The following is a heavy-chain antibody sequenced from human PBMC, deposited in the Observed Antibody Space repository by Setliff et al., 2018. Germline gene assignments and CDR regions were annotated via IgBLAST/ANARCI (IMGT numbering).Heavy chain of an antibody. D-gene: IGHD4-17*01. V-gene: IGHV1-18*01. CDR2: ISAYNGNT. CDR1: GHTFITFG. Sequence: ASVKVSCKASGHTFITFGISWVRQAPGQGLEWMGWISAYNGNTNYAQKLQGRVTMTTDTSTSTAYMELRSLRSDDTAVYYCARDLIDPDYGDYLSFYYYGMDVWGQGTTVTVSS. CDR3: ARDLIDPDYGDYLSFYYYGMDV. J-gene: IGHJ6*02.